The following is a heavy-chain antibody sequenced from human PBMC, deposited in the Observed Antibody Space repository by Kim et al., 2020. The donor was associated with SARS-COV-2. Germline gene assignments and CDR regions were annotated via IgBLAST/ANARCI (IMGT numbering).Heavy chain of an antibody. V-gene: IGHV1-18*01. D-gene: IGHD4-17*01. CDR3: ARTAYGDYVGDY. J-gene: IGHJ4*02. Sequence: NYAQKLQGRVTMTTDTSTSTAYMELRSLRSDDTAVYYCARTAYGDYVGDYWGQGTLVTVSS.